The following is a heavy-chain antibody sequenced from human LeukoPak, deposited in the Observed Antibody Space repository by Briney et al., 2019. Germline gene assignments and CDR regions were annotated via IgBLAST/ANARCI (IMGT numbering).Heavy chain of an antibody. J-gene: IGHJ4*02. V-gene: IGHV5-51*01. Sequence: GESLKISCKDSGSTFTSHWIGWVRQMPGKGLEWMGVIYPADSETTYSPSFQGQVTISPDKSISTASLQCSSLKASDTAMYYCATPTTGCSSTSCYLLFWGQGTLVTVSS. CDR3: ATPTTGCSSTSCYLLF. CDR1: GSTFTSHW. D-gene: IGHD2-2*01. CDR2: IYPADSET.